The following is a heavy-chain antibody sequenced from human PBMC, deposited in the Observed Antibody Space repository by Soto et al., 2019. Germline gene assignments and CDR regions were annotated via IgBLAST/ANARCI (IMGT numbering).Heavy chain of an antibody. CDR2: VYYPGR. Sequence: QVQLQESGPGLVKPSETLSLTCTVSGGSVSSGSYSWSWIRQPPGKGLEWIGYVYYPGRNYNPSLQSRVTISVATSKNQFSLKLSSVTAADTAVYYCARDGGDWSGGSCFFVYWGQGTLVTVSS. CDR3: ARDGGDWSGGSCFFVY. J-gene: IGHJ4*02. V-gene: IGHV4-61*01. D-gene: IGHD2-15*01. CDR1: GGSVSSGSYS.